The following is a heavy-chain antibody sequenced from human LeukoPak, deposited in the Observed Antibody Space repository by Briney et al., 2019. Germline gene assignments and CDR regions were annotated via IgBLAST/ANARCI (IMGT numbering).Heavy chain of an antibody. V-gene: IGHV3-30-3*01. CDR3: ARGQIVVVPAAMYY. J-gene: IGHJ4*02. CDR2: ISYDGSNK. Sequence: GGALRLSSAASGFTFSSYAMHWVRQAPGKGLEGGAVISYDGSNKYYADSVKGRFTISRDNSKNTLYLQMNSLRAEDTAVYYCARGQIVVVPAAMYYWGQGTLVTVSS. D-gene: IGHD2-2*01. CDR1: GFTFSSYA.